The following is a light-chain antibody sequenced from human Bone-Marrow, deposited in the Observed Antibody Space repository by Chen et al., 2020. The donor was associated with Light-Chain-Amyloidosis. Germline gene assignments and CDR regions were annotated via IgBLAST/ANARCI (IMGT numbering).Light chain of an antibody. CDR1: DLPTKY. J-gene: IGLJ2*01. V-gene: IGLV3-25*03. CDR3: QSADSSGTYEVI. CDR2: RAT. Sequence: SYELTQPPSVSVSPGQTARITCSGDDLPTKYAYWYQQKPGQAPVLVIHRATERPSGIAERVSGSSSGTTATVTLSGVQAEDEADYHCQSADSSGTYEVIFGGGTKLTVL.